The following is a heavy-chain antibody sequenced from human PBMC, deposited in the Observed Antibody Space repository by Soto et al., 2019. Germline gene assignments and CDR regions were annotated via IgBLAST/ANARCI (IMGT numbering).Heavy chain of an antibody. V-gene: IGHV3-30*18. CDR2: ISYHETEK. Sequence: QVQLVASGGGVVQPGMSLRLSCAASGVTFTNYAMHWVRQAPGKGLEWVADISYHETEKGYADSVKGRFTISRDNSKNTLYVQMSSLRPEDTAVYYCAKDIGGVDTGNYGMDVWGQGTTFIVSS. D-gene: IGHD5-18*01. J-gene: IGHJ6*02. CDR3: AKDIGGVDTGNYGMDV. CDR1: GVTFTNYA.